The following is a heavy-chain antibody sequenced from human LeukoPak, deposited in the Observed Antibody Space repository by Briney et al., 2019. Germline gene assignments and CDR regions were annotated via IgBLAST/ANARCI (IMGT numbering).Heavy chain of an antibody. CDR1: GFTVSSNY. D-gene: IGHD4-17*01. Sequence: GGSLRLSCAASGFTVSSNYMSWVRQAPGKGLEWVSVIYSGGSTYYADSVKGRFTISRDNSKNTLYLQMNSLRAEDTAVYYCASAPNDYGDYRDAFDIWGQGTMVTVSS. CDR3: ASAPNDYGDYRDAFDI. J-gene: IGHJ3*02. V-gene: IGHV3-53*01. CDR2: IYSGGST.